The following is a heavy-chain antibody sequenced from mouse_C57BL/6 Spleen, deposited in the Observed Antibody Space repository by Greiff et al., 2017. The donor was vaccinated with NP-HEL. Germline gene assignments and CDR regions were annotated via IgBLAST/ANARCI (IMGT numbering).Heavy chain of an antibody. D-gene: IGHD2-4*01. CDR3: ARGSDYDVGDAMDY. CDR1: GYAFSSYW. CDR2: IYPGDGDT. Sequence: VKLQESGAELVKPGASVKISCKASGYAFSSYWMNWVKQRPGKGLEWIGQIYPGDGDTNYNGKFKGKATLTADKSSSTAYMQLSSLTSEDSAVYFCARGSDYDVGDAMDYWGQGTSVTVSS. J-gene: IGHJ4*01. V-gene: IGHV1-80*01.